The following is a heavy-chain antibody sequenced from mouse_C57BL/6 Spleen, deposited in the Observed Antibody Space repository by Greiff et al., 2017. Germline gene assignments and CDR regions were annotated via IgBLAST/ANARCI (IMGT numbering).Heavy chain of an antibody. J-gene: IGHJ2*01. CDR1: GYTFTSYG. Sequence: QVQLQQSGAELARPGASVKLSCKASGYTFTSYGISWVKQRTGQGLEWIGEIYPRSGNTYYNEKFKGKATLTADKSSSTAYMELRSLTSEDSAVYFCARGVITTVVEDYWGQGTTLTVSS. CDR2: IYPRSGNT. V-gene: IGHV1-81*01. CDR3: ARGVITTVVEDY. D-gene: IGHD1-1*01.